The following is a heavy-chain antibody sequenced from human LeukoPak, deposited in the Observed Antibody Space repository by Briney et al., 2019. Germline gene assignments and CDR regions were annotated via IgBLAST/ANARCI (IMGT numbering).Heavy chain of an antibody. D-gene: IGHD2-21*01. Sequence: GGSLRLSCAASGFTFNSYAMSWVRQAPGKGPEWVSTIYYAGGDTYYADSVKGRFTVSRDNINNALHLQMDSLRVEDTAVYYCAKDYGAAVVPRRFDYWGRGTLVTVSS. CDR2: IYYAGGDT. CDR1: GFTFNSYA. CDR3: AKDYGAAVVPRRFDY. V-gene: IGHV3-23*01. J-gene: IGHJ4*02.